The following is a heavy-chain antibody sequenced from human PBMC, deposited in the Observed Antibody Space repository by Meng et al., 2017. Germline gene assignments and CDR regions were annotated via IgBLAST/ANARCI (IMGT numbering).Heavy chain of an antibody. CDR1: GFTFSSHA. CDR3: ARAMGSGIYGIDY. Sequence: GESLKISCAASGFTFSSHAMHWVRQAPGKGLEWVSSISSSSSYIYSADSVKGRFTISRDNAKNSLYLQMNSLRAEDTAVYYCARAMGSGIYGIDYWGQGTLVTVSS. J-gene: IGHJ4*02. D-gene: IGHD3-10*01. CDR2: ISSSSSYI. V-gene: IGHV3-21*01.